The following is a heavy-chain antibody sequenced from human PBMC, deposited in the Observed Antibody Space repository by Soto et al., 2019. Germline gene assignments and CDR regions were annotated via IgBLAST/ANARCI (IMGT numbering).Heavy chain of an antibody. D-gene: IGHD5-18*01. CDR3: ARDPVDTAMGPRIDY. CDR1: GYTFTSYY. V-gene: IGHV1-46*01. Sequence: ASVKVSCMASGYTFTSYYMHWVRQAPGQGLEWMGIINPSGGSTSYAQKFQGRVTMTRDTSTSTVYMELSSLRSEDTAVYYCARDPVDTAMGPRIDYWGQGTLVTVSS. J-gene: IGHJ4*02. CDR2: INPSGGST.